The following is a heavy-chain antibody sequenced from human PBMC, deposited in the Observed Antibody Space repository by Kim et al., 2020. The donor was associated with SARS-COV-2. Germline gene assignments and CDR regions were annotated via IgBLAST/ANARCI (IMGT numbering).Heavy chain of an antibody. J-gene: IGHJ4*02. D-gene: IGHD5-12*01. Sequence: SVKVSCKASGGTFSSYAISWVRQAPGQGLEWMGRIIPILGIANYAQKFQGRVTITADKSTSTAYMELSSLRSEDTAVYYCARGSGYSGYGPGGNFDYWGQGTLVTVSS. V-gene: IGHV1-69*04. CDR3: ARGSGYSGYGPGGNFDY. CDR1: GGTFSSYA. CDR2: IIPILGIA.